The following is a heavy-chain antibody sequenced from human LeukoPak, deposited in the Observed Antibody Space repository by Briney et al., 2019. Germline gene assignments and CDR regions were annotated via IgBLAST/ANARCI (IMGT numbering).Heavy chain of an antibody. CDR2: ISYDGSNK. Sequence: PVGSLRLSCAASGFTFSSYAMHWVRQAPGKGLEWVAVISYDGSNKYYADSVKGRFTISRDNSKNTLYLQMNSLRAEDTAVYYCAREDRGWYVSFDYWGQGTLVTVSS. D-gene: IGHD6-19*01. CDR1: GFTFSSYA. V-gene: IGHV3-30-3*01. J-gene: IGHJ4*02. CDR3: AREDRGWYVSFDY.